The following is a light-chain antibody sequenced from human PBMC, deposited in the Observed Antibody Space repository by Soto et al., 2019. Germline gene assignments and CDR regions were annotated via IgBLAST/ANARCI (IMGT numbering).Light chain of an antibody. V-gene: IGKV2-28*01. CDR2: LGS. CDR3: MQALQTPYN. Sequence: DFVMTQSPLSLPVTPGEPASISCRSSQSLLHSNGYNYLDWYLQKPGQSPQLLIYLGSNRASGVPDRFSGSGSGTDFTLKISTVEAEDVGVYYCMQALQTPYNFGQGTKLEIK. J-gene: IGKJ2*01. CDR1: QSLLHSNGYNY.